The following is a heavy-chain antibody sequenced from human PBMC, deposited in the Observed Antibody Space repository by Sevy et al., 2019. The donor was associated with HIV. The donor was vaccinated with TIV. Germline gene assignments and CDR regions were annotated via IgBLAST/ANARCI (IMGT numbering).Heavy chain of an antibody. CDR1: GFTFSSYS. Sequence: GGSLRLSCAVSGFTFSSYSMNWVRQVPGKGLEWVSSISSSSSYIYYADSVKGRFTITRDNDKNSLYLQMNSLRAEDTAVYYCARDHIVATSRAMDVWGQGTTVTVSS. CDR3: ARDHIVATSRAMDV. J-gene: IGHJ6*02. D-gene: IGHD5-12*01. CDR2: ISSSSSYI. V-gene: IGHV3-21*01.